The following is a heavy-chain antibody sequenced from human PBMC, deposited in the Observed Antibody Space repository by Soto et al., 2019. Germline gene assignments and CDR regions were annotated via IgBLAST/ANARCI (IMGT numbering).Heavy chain of an antibody. D-gene: IGHD6-19*01. J-gene: IGHJ5*01. CDR3: AKARKYSSPYDS. V-gene: IGHV3-23*01. CDR1: GFMFGSYA. CDR2: ISGGGSTT. Sequence: EVQLLESGGGLVQPGGSLRLSCATSGFMFGSYAMNWVRQAPGKGLEWVSVISGGGSTTNYADSVRGRFTTSRDSSTDTVYLQMYSLRVEDTGVYYCAKARKYSSPYDSWGQGTLVTVSS.